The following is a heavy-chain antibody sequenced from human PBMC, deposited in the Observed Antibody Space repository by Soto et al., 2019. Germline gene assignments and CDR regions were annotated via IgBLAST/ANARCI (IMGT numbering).Heavy chain of an antibody. D-gene: IGHD4-17*01. J-gene: IGHJ6*02. CDR3: TTETTVVTWADYYYGMDV. Sequence: EVQLVESGGGLVKPGGSLRLSCAASGFTFSNAWMNWVRQAPGKGLEWVGRIKSKTDGGTTDYAAPVTGRFTISRDDSKNTLYLQMNSLKTEDTAVYYCTTETTVVTWADYYYGMDVWGQGTTVTVSS. CDR1: GFTFSNAW. V-gene: IGHV3-15*07. CDR2: IKSKTDGGTT.